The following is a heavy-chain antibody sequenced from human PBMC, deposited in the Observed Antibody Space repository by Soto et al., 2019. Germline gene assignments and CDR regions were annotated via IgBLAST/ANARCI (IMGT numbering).Heavy chain of an antibody. Sequence: DVKLVESGGGLVQPGESLRLSCAASGFTFSSYWMHWFRQDPGMGLVWVATINPDATTTQYADFVKGRFTVSRDNARTTLFLQMNGLRAEDTALYYCAKDLSWGQSDYWGRGTLVTVSS. CDR3: AKDLSWGQSDY. CDR1: GFTFSSYW. CDR2: INPDATTT. J-gene: IGHJ4*02. D-gene: IGHD3-16*01. V-gene: IGHV3-74*02.